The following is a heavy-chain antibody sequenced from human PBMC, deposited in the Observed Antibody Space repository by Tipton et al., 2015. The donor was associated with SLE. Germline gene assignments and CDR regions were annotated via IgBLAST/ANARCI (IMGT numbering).Heavy chain of an antibody. CDR1: GFTFSSYG. Sequence: SLRLSCAASGFTFSSYGMHRVRQAPGKGLEWVAFIRYDGSNKYYADSVKGRFTISRDNSKNTLYLQMNSLRAEDTAVYYCAKGDPIRADYWGQGTLVTVSS. CDR2: IRYDGSNK. V-gene: IGHV3-30*02. CDR3: AKGDPIRADY. J-gene: IGHJ4*02. D-gene: IGHD1-14*01.